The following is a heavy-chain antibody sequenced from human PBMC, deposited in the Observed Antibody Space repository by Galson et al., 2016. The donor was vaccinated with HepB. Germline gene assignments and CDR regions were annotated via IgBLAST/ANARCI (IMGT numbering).Heavy chain of an antibody. J-gene: IGHJ4*02. CDR2: INSDESNT. CDR3: ARGGGYYYFDY. Sequence: GFTFSSYWMHWVRQAPGKGLVWVSRINSDESNTNYADSVKGRFTISRDNAKNTLYLQMNSLRAEDTAVYYCARGGGYYYFDYWGQGNLVTVSS. V-gene: IGHV3-74*01. D-gene: IGHD2-21*01. CDR1: GFTFSSYW.